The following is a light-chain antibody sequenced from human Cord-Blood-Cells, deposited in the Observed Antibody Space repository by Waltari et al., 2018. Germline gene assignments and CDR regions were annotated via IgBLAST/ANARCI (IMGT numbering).Light chain of an antibody. V-gene: IGLV2-11*01. Sequence: QSALTQPRSVSGSPGQSVTISCTGTSSDVGGYNYVSWYQQHPGKAPKLMIYDVSKRPSGVPVRCSGSKAGNSACLTISGLQAEDEAEYYCCSYAGSYTVVFGGGTKLTVL. J-gene: IGLJ2*01. CDR3: CSYAGSYTVV. CDR1: SSDVGGYNY. CDR2: DVS.